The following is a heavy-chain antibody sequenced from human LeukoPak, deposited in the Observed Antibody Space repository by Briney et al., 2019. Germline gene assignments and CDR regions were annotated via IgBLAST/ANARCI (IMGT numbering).Heavy chain of an antibody. V-gene: IGHV4-38-2*02. D-gene: IGHD1-1*01. Sequence: SETLSLTCTVSGYSISSGYYWGWILQPPGKGLEWIVSIYHSGSTYYNPSLKSRVTISVDTSKNQFSLKLSSVTAADTAVYYCARTAGSQAEHFQHWGQGTLVTVSS. J-gene: IGHJ1*01. CDR1: GYSISSGYY. CDR2: IYHSGST. CDR3: ARTAGSQAEHFQH.